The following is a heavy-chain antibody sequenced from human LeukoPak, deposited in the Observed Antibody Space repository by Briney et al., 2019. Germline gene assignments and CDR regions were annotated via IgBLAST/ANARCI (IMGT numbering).Heavy chain of an antibody. CDR3: ARYIEAQALNWVDP. CDR1: GGSISSSSYY. D-gene: IGHD3-16*02. Sequence: PSETLSLTCTVSGGSISSSSYYWGWIRQPPGKGLEWIGSIYYSGSTYYNPSLKSRVTISVDTSKNQFSLKLSSVTAADTAVYYCARYIEAQALNWVDPWGQGTLVTVSS. CDR2: IYYSGST. V-gene: IGHV4-39*01. J-gene: IGHJ5*02.